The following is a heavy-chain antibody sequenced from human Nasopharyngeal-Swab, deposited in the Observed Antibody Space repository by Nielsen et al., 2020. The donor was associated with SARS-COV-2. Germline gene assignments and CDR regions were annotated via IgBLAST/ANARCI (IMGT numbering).Heavy chain of an antibody. CDR3: ARGLGYCSSTSCRGYYYYGMDV. V-gene: IGHV4-34*01. D-gene: IGHD2-2*01. CDR2: INHSGST. Sequence: SETLSLTCAVYGGSFSGYYWSWIRQPPGKGLEWIGEINHSGSTNYNPSLKSRVTISVDTSKNQFSLKLSSVTAADTAVYYCARGLGYCSSTSCRGYYYYGMDVWGQGTTVTVSS. CDR1: GGSFSGYY. J-gene: IGHJ6*02.